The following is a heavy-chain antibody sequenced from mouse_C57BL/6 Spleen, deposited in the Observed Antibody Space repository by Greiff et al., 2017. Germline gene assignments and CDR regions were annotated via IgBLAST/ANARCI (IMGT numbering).Heavy chain of an antibody. CDR2: IYPGDGDT. CDR3: ARGGITTVVGDY. Sequence: QVQLQQSGAELVKPGASVKISCKASGYAFSSYWMNWVKQRPGKGLEWIGQIYPGDGDTNYNGKFKGKATLTADKSSSTAYMQLRSLTSEDSAVYFCARGGITTVVGDYWGQGTTLTVSS. D-gene: IGHD1-1*01. V-gene: IGHV1-80*01. J-gene: IGHJ2*01. CDR1: GYAFSSYW.